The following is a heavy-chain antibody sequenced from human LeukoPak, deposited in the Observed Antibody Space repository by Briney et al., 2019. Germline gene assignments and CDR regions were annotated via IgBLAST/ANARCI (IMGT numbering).Heavy chain of an antibody. D-gene: IGHD3-22*01. CDR2: IKSKTDGGTT. CDR3: TTDPRGNPYYYDRY. J-gene: IGHJ4*02. V-gene: IGHV3-15*01. CDR1: GFTFSNAW. Sequence: PGGSLRLSCAASGFTFSNAWMSWVRQAPGKGLEWVGRIKSKTDGGTTDYAAPVKGRFTISRDDSKNTLYLQMNSLKTEDTAVYYCTTDPRGNPYYYDRYWGQGTLVTVSS.